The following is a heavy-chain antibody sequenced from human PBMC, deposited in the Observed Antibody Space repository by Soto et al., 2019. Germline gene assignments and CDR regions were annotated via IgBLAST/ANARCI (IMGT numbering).Heavy chain of an antibody. V-gene: IGHV3-7*01. J-gene: IGHJ2*01. CDR1: GFTFSSYW. Sequence: EVQLVESGGGLVQPGGSLRLSCAASGFTFSSYWMSWVRQAPGKGLEWVANIKQDGSEKYYVDSVKGRFTISRHNAKNSLYLPKNSLRAEDTAVDYCARGPNHWYFDLWVRGTLVTVSS. CDR3: ARGPNHWYFDL. CDR2: IKQDGSEK.